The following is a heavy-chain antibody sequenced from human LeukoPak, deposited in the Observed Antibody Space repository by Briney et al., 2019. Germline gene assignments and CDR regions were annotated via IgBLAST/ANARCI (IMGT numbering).Heavy chain of an antibody. V-gene: IGHV3-23*01. CDR1: GFAFSAYA. J-gene: IGHJ4*02. D-gene: IGHD6-19*01. Sequence: GASLRLSCAASGFAFSAYAMSWVRQAPGKGLEWVSAISGSISGSGGSTYYADSVKGRFTISRDNSKNTLFLQLSSLRAEDTAVYYCAKEGIAVAAFDYRGQGTLVTVSS. CDR3: AKEGIAVAAFDY. CDR2: ISGSISGSGGST.